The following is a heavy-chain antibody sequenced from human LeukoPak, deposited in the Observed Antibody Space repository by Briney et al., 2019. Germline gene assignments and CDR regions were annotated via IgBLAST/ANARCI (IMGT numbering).Heavy chain of an antibody. Sequence: GGSLRLSCAASGFTFSRYGMHWVRQASGKGLEWVALISYDGSNKYYADSVKGRFTISRDNSKNTLYLQMNSLRPEDTAVYYCAKGDPYGSGSYPVDYWGQGTLVAVSS. CDR2: ISYDGSNK. J-gene: IGHJ4*02. CDR3: AKGDPYGSGSYPVDY. D-gene: IGHD3-10*01. CDR1: GFTFSRYG. V-gene: IGHV3-30*18.